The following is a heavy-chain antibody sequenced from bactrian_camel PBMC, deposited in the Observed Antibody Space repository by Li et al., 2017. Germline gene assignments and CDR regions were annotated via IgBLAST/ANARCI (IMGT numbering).Heavy chain of an antibody. V-gene: IGHV3S53*01. J-gene: IGHJ4*01. CDR1: GNTAVINY. D-gene: IGHD1*01. CDR2: IYTRDGTT. Sequence: VQLVESGGRSVQAGGSLRLSCAASGNTAVINYMGWIRQSPGNEREVLGAIYTRDGTTHYADSVKGRFTISRDSTKNTLYLQMDGLKPEDTARYFCAADWRFFPAWIGVLDLARYLYFGPGTQVTVS.